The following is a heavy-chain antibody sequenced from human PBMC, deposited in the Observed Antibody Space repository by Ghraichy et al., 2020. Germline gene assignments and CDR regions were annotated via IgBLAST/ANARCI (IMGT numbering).Heavy chain of an antibody. CDR1: GFPFSSFP. J-gene: IGHJ6*02. Sequence: LNITCAASGFPFSSFPMNWVRQAPGKGLEWVSSISSSTSRTTYIYYVDSVKGRFTISRDNAKNSLYLQMNSLRAEDTAVYYCARGVNGMDVWGQGTTVTVSS. CDR3: ARGVNGMDV. CDR2: ISSSTSRTTYI. D-gene: IGHD3-16*01. V-gene: IGHV3-21*01.